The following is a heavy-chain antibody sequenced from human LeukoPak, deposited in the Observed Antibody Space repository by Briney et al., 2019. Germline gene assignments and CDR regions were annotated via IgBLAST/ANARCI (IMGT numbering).Heavy chain of an antibody. Sequence: GGSLRLSCAASGFTLSSNYMSWVRQAPGKGLEWLSVLYSGGSTYYADSVNGRFTMSRDNSKNTLYLQMNGLRVEDTAVYYCARVSPFDYWGQGTQVTVSS. J-gene: IGHJ4*02. CDR2: LYSGGST. V-gene: IGHV3-66*01. CDR3: ARVSPFDY. CDR1: GFTLSSNY.